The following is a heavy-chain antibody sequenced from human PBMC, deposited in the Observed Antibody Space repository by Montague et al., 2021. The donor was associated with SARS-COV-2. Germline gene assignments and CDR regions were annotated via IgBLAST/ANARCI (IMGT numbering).Heavy chain of an antibody. Sequence: SETLSLTCTVSGGSISTYSWSWIRQPPGKGLEWIGYVYYSGSINYNPSLKSRVTLSIDTSKNQFSLKLSSVTAADTAVYFCARGTRYYHDSTYYFDLWGRGTLVTVSS. V-gene: IGHV4-59*13. J-gene: IGHJ2*01. CDR3: ARGTRYYHDSTYYFDL. CDR1: GGSISTYS. D-gene: IGHD3-22*01. CDR2: VYYSGSI.